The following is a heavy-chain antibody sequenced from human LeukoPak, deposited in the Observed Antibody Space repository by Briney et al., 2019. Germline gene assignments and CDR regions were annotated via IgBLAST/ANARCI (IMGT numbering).Heavy chain of an antibody. D-gene: IGHD1-26*01. V-gene: IGHV3-7*01. J-gene: IGHJ4*02. CDR2: IRQDGSEK. Sequence: GGSLRLSCAASGFTVFNYWMRWVRQAPGKGWEWGFDIRQDGSEKYYVDSVKGRFTISRDNAKNSLYLQMNSLRAEDTAVYYCATDRRSQWEIPGGVDYWGQGTLVTVSS. CDR3: ATDRRSQWEIPGGVDY. CDR1: GFTVFNYW.